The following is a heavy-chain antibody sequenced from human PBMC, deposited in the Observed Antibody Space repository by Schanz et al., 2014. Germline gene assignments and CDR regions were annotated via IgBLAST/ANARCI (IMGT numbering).Heavy chain of an antibody. Sequence: QVQLVESGGGVVQPGRSLRLSCAASGFTFSSYGMHWVRQAPGKGLEYISAISNNGDSTYYADSVKSRFTISRDNSRNTLYLQMNSLRAEDTAVYYCAKSQGSSFDSWGQGTLVTVSS. V-gene: IGHV3-64*04. CDR1: GFTFSSYG. J-gene: IGHJ4*02. D-gene: IGHD6-13*01. CDR3: AKSQGSSFDS. CDR2: ISNNGDST.